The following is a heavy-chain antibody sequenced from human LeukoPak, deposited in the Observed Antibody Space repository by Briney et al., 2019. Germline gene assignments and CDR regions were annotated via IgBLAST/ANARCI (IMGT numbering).Heavy chain of an antibody. CDR1: GYPFTTSW. D-gene: IGHD1-14*01. V-gene: IGHV5-51*01. J-gene: IGHJ4*02. Sequence: GESLKISFQGFGYPFTTSWIGWVRQLPGKGLEWTAITYAGNSDAKYSPSFQGQVSISTDRSISTAYLHWSSLKASDTAIYYCAIINHPNGRVYWGQGTLVTVSS. CDR3: AIINHPNGRVY. CDR2: TYAGNSDA.